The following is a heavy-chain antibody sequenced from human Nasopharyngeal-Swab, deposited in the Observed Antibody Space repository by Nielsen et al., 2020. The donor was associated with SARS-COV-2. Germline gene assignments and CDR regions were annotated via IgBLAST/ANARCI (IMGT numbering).Heavy chain of an antibody. CDR3: AKDQGSYYDY. Sequence: GGSLRLSCAASGFTFSSYAMSWVRQAPGKGLEWVSVIYSGGSSTYYADSVKGRFTISRDNSKNTLYLQMNNLRAEDTAVYYCAKDQGSYYDYWGQGTLVTVSS. D-gene: IGHD1-26*01. V-gene: IGHV3-23*03. CDR1: GFTFSSYA. J-gene: IGHJ4*02. CDR2: IYSGGSST.